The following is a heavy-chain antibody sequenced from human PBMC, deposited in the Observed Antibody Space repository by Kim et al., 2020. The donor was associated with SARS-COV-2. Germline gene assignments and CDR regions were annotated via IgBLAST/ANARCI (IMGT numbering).Heavy chain of an antibody. Sequence: ASVKVSCKASGYTFTSYGISWVRQAPGQGLEWMGWISAYNGNTNYAQKLQGRVTMTTDTSTSTAYMELRSLRSDDTAVYYCARGGIVVVPAAMPIWFDPWGQGTLVTVSS. V-gene: IGHV1-18*04. CDR2: ISAYNGNT. D-gene: IGHD2-2*01. CDR3: ARGGIVVVPAAMPIWFDP. CDR1: GYTFTSYG. J-gene: IGHJ5*02.